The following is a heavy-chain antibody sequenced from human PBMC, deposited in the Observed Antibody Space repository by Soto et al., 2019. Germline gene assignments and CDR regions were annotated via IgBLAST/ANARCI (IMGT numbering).Heavy chain of an antibody. D-gene: IGHD3-3*01. V-gene: IGHV4-59*01. CDR1: GGSISSYY. CDR2: IYYSGST. J-gene: IGHJ6*02. CDR3: ARGKYYDFWSGLLGGMDA. Sequence: PSETLSLTCTVSGGSISSYYWSWIRQPPGKGLEWIGYIYYSGSTNYNPSLKSRVTISVDTSKNQFSLKLSSVTAADTAVYYCARGKYYDFWSGLLGGMDAWGQGTTVTVSS.